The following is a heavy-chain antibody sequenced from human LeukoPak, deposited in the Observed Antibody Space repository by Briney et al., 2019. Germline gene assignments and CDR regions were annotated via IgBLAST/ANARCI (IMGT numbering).Heavy chain of an antibody. V-gene: IGHV3-66*02. CDR3: AREGGLPAAGSSDYYFDY. Sequence: TGGSLRLSCAASGFTISRSFMSWVRQAPGKGLEWVSVILSGGGTSHADSVEGRFTVSRDNSKDTVYLQMNSLRPEDTAVYYCAREGGLPAAGSSDYYFDYWGQGTLVTVSS. CDR2: ILSGGGT. J-gene: IGHJ4*02. D-gene: IGHD6-13*01. CDR1: GFTISRSF.